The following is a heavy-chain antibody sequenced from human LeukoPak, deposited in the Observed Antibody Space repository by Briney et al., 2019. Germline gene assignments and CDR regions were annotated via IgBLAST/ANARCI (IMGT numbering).Heavy chain of an antibody. J-gene: IGHJ4*02. CDR3: ARDAAEQQLVHYFDY. CDR2: IYTDGST. Sequence: GGSLRLSCAASGFTVSSNFMSWVRRAPGKGLEWVSLIYTDGSTYYADSAKGRFSISRDNSKNTLYLQMDSLRAEDTAVYYCARDAAEQQLVHYFDYWGQGTLVTVSS. V-gene: IGHV3-53*01. CDR1: GFTVSSNF. D-gene: IGHD6-13*01.